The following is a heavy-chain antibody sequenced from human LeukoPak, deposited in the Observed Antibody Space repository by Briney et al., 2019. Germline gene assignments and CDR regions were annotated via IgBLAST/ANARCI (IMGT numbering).Heavy chain of an antibody. J-gene: IGHJ4*02. CDR3: AGLRISHPGA. CDR2: ISNSGSTI. CDR1: GFTFSSYG. V-gene: IGHV3-48*04. D-gene: IGHD1-26*01. Sequence: GGSLRLSCAASGFTFSSYGMHWVRQAPGKGLEWIPYISNSGSTIYYADSVKGRFTISRDNAENSLYLQMNSLRAEDTAIYYCAGLRISHPGAWGQGTLVTVSS.